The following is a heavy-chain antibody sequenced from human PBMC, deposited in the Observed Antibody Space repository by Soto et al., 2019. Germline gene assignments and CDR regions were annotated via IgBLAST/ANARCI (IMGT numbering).Heavy chain of an antibody. CDR1: GGSISSGGYY. V-gene: IGHV4-31*03. CDR2: IYYSGST. D-gene: IGHD5-18*01. CDR3: ARDHGYSYGYGRWFDP. J-gene: IGHJ5*02. Sequence: SETLSLTCTVSGGSISSGGYYWSWIRQHPGKGLEWIGYIYYSGSTYYNPSLKSRVTISVDTSKNQFSLKLSSVTAADTAVYYCARDHGYSYGYGRWFDPWGQGTLVTVSS.